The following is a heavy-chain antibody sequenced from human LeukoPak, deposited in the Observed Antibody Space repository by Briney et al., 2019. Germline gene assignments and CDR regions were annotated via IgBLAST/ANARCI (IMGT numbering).Heavy chain of an antibody. Sequence: PGGSLRLSCAASGFTFSSYGMHWVRQATGKGLEWVSYISSSGSTIYYADSVKGRFTISRDNAKNSLYLQMNSLRAEDTAVYYCASLGLRGDPTDYWGQGTLVTVSS. J-gene: IGHJ4*02. CDR3: ASLGLRGDPTDY. CDR1: GFTFSSYG. D-gene: IGHD3-16*01. V-gene: IGHV3-48*04. CDR2: ISSSGSTI.